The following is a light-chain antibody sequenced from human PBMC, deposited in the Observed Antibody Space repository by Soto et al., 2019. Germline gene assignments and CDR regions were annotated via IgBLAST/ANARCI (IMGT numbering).Light chain of an antibody. V-gene: IGKV3-15*01. CDR3: QHYSTWLWT. CDR2: GAS. CDR1: QSVDSK. Sequence: EIVMTQSPATLSVSTGERATLSCRASQSVDSKLAWYQQKPGQGPRLLIYGASSRATGIPARFSGSVSGTEFALTISSLKSEDFAVYYCQHYSTWLWTFGQGTKVEIK. J-gene: IGKJ1*01.